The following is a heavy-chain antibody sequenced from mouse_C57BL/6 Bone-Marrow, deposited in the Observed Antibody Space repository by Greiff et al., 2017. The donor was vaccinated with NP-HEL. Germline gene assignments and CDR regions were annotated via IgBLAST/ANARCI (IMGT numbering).Heavy chain of an antibody. CDR3: TRSGWLLLAWFAY. V-gene: IGHV1-15*01. CDR2: IDPETGGT. D-gene: IGHD2-3*01. J-gene: IGHJ3*01. Sequence: QVHVKQSGAELVRPGASVTLSCKASGYTFTDYEMHWVKQTPVHGLEWIGAIDPETGGTAYNQKFKGKAILTADKSSSTAYMELRSLTSEDSAVYYCTRSGWLLLAWFAYWGQGTLVTVSA. CDR1: GYTFTDYE.